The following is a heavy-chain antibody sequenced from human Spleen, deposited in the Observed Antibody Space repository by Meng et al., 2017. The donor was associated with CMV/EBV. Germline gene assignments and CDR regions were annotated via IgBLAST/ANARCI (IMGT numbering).Heavy chain of an antibody. V-gene: IGHV1-69*16. CDR3: ARSQITVARGAIYYHALDV. CDR2: VTPLLGTT. Sequence: SVKVSCKASGYTFTGYYMHWVRQAPGQGLEWMGVVTPLLGTTNYAQKFQGRVRIFTDDSTNTAFMEVTSLRVGDTALYFCARSQITVARGAIYYHALDVWGQGTTVTVSS. D-gene: IGHD3-10*01. J-gene: IGHJ6*02. CDR1: GYTFTGYY.